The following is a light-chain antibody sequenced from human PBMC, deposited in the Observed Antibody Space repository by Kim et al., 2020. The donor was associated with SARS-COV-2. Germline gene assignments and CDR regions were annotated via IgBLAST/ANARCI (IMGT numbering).Light chain of an antibody. J-gene: IGKJ1*01. CDR3: QQTYTSPWR. CDR1: QSISNY. V-gene: IGKV1-39*01. Sequence: ASVGDRVIITCRASQSISNYLNWYQQKPGKAPNLLIFGASTLQSGVPSRFSGGASGTDFTLTISSLQHEDFATYYCQQTYTSPWRFGQGTKVDIK. CDR2: GAS.